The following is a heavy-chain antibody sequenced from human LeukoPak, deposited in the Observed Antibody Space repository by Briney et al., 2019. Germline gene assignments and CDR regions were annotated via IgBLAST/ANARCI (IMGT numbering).Heavy chain of an antibody. V-gene: IGHV3-23*01. Sequence: GGSLRLSCAASGFTFSSYAMSGVRHAPGKGVEWVSAISGSGGSTYDAASVKGRFTTSRDNSKNTLHLQMNSLRAEATAVYYCAKDGSGRINWFDPWGQGTLVTVSS. CDR3: AKDGSGRINWFDP. CDR2: ISGSGGST. CDR1: GFTFSSYA. D-gene: IGHD3-10*01. J-gene: IGHJ5*02.